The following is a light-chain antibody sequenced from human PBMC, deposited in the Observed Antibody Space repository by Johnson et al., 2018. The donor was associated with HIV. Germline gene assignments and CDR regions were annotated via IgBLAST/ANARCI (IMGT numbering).Light chain of an antibody. J-gene: IGLJ1*01. CDR2: EDD. V-gene: IGLV1-51*02. CDR1: SSNIGKNH. Sequence: QSVLTQPPSVSAAPGQKVTISCSGSSSNIGKNHVSWYQQFPGTAPKLLVYEDDKRPSGIPYRFSGSKSGTSATLGITGLQTGDEADYYCGTWGGVFGTGTKVTVL. CDR3: GTWGGV.